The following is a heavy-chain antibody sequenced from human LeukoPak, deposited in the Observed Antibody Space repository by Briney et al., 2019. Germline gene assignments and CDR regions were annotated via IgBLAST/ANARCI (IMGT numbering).Heavy chain of an antibody. V-gene: IGHV4-39*01. J-gene: IGHJ6*03. CDR1: GGSISSSSYY. Sequence: PSETLSLACTVSGGSISSSSYYWGWIRQPPGKGLEWIGSIYYSGSTYYNPSLKSRVTISIDTSKNQFSLKLSSVAAADTAVYYCPRHGRAIVDYYYYMDVWGTGTTVTVSS. CDR2: IYYSGST. D-gene: IGHD3-22*01. CDR3: PRHGRAIVDYYYYMDV.